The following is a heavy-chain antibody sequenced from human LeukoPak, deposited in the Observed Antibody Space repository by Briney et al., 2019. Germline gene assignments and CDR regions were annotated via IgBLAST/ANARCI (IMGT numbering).Heavy chain of an antibody. V-gene: IGHV4-38-2*02. CDR1: GNSISSGYY. Sequence: SETLSLTCTVSGNSISSGYYWGWIRQPPGKGMEWIGSIYHSGGTYYNLSLKSRVTISVDTSKNQFSLKLSSVTAADTAVYYCARGMVRGVIVDYWGQGTLVTVSS. J-gene: IGHJ4*02. D-gene: IGHD3-10*01. CDR2: IYHSGGT. CDR3: ARGMVRGVIVDY.